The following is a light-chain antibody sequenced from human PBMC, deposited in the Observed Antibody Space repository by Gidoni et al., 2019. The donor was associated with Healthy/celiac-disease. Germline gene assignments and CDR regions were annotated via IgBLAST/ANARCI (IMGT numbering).Light chain of an antibody. CDR3: QQRSNWPLRYT. CDR2: DAS. J-gene: IGKJ2*01. Sequence: IVLTQSPATLSLSPGERATLSCRASQSVSSYLAWYQQKPGQAPRLLIYDASNRATGIPARFRGSGSGTDFTLTISSLGPEDFAVYYCQQRSNWPLRYTFGQGTKLEIK. V-gene: IGKV3-11*01. CDR1: QSVSSY.